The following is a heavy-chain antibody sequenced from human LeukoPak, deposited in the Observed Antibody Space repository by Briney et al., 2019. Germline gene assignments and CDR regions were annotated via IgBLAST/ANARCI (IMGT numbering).Heavy chain of an antibody. J-gene: IGHJ4*02. CDR3: ARERRSISFDY. V-gene: IGHV1-2*02. CDR2: INPNSGGT. Sequence: ASVKVSCXASGYTFTGYYMHWVRQAHGQGLEWMGWINPNSGGTNYAQKFQDRVTMTRDTSISTAYMELSRLRSDDTAVYYCARERRSISFDYWGQGTLVTVSS. CDR1: GYTFTGYY.